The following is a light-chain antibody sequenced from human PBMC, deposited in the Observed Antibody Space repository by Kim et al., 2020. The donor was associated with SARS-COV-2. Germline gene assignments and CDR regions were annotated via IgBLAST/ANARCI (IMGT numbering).Light chain of an antibody. Sequence: SYELTQPPSVSVAPGKTARITCGGNNIGSKSVHWYQQKPGQAPVLVIYYDSDRPSGIPERFSGSNSGNTATLTISRVEARDEADYYCQVWDRSSDHVVSG. CDR3: QVWDRSSDHVV. CDR2: YDS. V-gene: IGLV3-21*04. J-gene: IGLJ2*01. CDR1: NIGSKS.